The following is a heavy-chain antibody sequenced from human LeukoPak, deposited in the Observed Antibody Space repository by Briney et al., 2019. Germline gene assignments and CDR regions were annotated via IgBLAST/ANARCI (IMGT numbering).Heavy chain of an antibody. CDR2: IRYDGSNK. V-gene: IGHV3-30*02. CDR1: GFTFSIYG. D-gene: IGHD2-2*01. CDR3: AKDPDCSSTNCYYSPYYMDV. Sequence: GGSLRLSCAASGFTFSIYGIHWVRQAPGKGLEWVAFIRYDGSNKYYADSVKGRFTISRDTSSNTLYLQMNSLRPEDTAVYYCAKDPDCSSTNCYYSPYYMDVWDKGTTVTVSS. J-gene: IGHJ6*03.